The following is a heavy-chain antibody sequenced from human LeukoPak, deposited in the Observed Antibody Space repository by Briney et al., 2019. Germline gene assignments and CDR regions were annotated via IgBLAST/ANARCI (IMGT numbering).Heavy chain of an antibody. Sequence: GESLKISCKGSGYSFTNYWIGWVRQMPGKGLEWMGIIYPGDSAGDSDTRYSPSFRGQVTISADKSISTAYLQWSSLKASDTAMYYCARLSSLKRGYSGYEYNWFDPWGQGTLVTVSS. D-gene: IGHD5-12*01. CDR3: ARLSSLKRGYSGYEYNWFDP. V-gene: IGHV5-51*01. CDR1: GYSFTNYW. J-gene: IGHJ5*02. CDR2: IYPGDSAGDSDT.